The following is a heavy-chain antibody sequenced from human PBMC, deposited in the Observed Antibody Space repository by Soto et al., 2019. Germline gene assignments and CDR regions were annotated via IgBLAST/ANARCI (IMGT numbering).Heavy chain of an antibody. CDR1: DDSISSYY. V-gene: IGHV4-59*08. Sequence: SETLSLTCTVSDDSISSYYWSWIRQPPGKGLEWIGYIFHTGSANYNPSLKSRVTISIDTSKNQFSLRLSSVTAADTAVYYCARQPYTSGAYYFDYWGQGTPVTVSS. CDR3: ARQPYTSGAYYFDY. CDR2: IFHTGSA. D-gene: IGHD6-19*01. J-gene: IGHJ4*02.